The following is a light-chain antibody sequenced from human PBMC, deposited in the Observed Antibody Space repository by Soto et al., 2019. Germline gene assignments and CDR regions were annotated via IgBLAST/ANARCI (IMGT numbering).Light chain of an antibody. Sequence: QSVLTQPPSVSGAPGQRVTISFTWSSSNIGAGYDVQCYQQLPGRAPKLLIYGNTNRPSGVADRFSGSKSGTSASLAITGLQAEDEADYYCLSFDSSLSVVFGGGTKLTVL. CDR2: GNT. CDR3: LSFDSSLSVV. J-gene: IGLJ2*01. CDR1: SSNIGAGYD. V-gene: IGLV1-40*01.